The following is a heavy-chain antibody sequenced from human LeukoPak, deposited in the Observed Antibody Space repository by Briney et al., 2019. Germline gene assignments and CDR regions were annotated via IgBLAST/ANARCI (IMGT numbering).Heavy chain of an antibody. J-gene: IGHJ4*02. V-gene: IGHV4-34*01. Sequence: SETLSLTRAVSGVSLRSGSSYRSWIRHPQGKGLELGGAINHSGPTNYNPSLNSRVTISVDTTKNQLCLKLRSVTATHTAVSFCARVYSSSWYDYWGQGTLVSVSS. CDR2: INHSGPT. CDR3: ARVYSSSWYDY. D-gene: IGHD6-13*01. CDR1: GVSLRSGSSY.